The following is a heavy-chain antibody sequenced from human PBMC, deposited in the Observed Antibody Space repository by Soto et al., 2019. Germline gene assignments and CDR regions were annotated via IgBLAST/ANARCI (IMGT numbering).Heavy chain of an antibody. CDR2: ISGSGGST. V-gene: IGHV3-23*01. Sequence: GGSLRLSCAASGFTFSSYAMSWVRQAPGKGLEWVSAISGSGGSTYYADSVKGRFTISRDNSKNTLYLQMNSLRAEDTAVYYCAKEELRGIAVYGGWGYYYYYGMDVWGQGTTVTV. J-gene: IGHJ6*02. CDR3: AKEELRGIAVYGGWGYYYYYGMDV. D-gene: IGHD6-19*01. CDR1: GFTFSSYA.